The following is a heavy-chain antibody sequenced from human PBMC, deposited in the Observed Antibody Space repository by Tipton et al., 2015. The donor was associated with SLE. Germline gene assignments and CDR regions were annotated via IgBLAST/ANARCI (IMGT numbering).Heavy chain of an antibody. V-gene: IGHV4-39*07. CDR3: ARLHGYSYGLNWFDP. CDR1: GGSVSSSSKY. CDR2: IYYTGTTT. Sequence: TLSLTCTVFGGSVSSSSKYWAWIRQPPGKGLAWIGSIYYTGTTTSYNSFLKSLVTMSVDTSKNQFSLRLTSVIAADTAVYYCARLHGYSYGLNWFDPWGPVTLITVSS. J-gene: IGHJ5*02. D-gene: IGHD5-18*01.